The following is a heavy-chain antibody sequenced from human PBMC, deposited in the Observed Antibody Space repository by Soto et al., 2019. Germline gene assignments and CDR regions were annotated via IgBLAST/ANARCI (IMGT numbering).Heavy chain of an antibody. J-gene: IGHJ4*02. V-gene: IGHV1-69*06. Sequence: QVQLVQSGAEVKKPGSSVKVSCKASGDTFTTNSLNWVRQAPGQGLEWMGGIIPVVGTTKYAQKYQDRVTITGDKSTNTAYMELSSMSSDDTAVYYCARGLLYATTYFDYWGQGPPVTVSS. CDR3: ARGLLYATTYFDY. CDR1: GDTFTTNS. D-gene: IGHD2-8*01. CDR2: IIPVVGTT.